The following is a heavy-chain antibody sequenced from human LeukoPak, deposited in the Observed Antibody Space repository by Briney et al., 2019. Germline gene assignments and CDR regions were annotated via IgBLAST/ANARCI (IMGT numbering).Heavy chain of an antibody. D-gene: IGHD6-13*01. CDR3: TRDRQIAAAGPGDY. J-gene: IGHJ4*02. CDR1: GFTFGDYA. Sequence: GGSLRLSCTASGFTFGDYAMSWVRQAPGKGLEWVGFIRSKAYGGTTEYAASVKGRFTISRDDSKSIAYLQMNSLKTEDTAVYYCTRDRQIAAAGPGDYWGQGTLVTVSS. V-gene: IGHV3-49*04. CDR2: IRSKAYGGTT.